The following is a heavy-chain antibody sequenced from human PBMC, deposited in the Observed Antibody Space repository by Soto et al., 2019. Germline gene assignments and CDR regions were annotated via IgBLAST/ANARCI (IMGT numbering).Heavy chain of an antibody. V-gene: IGHV3-30-3*01. J-gene: IGHJ4*02. CDR3: ARALPMAGFDY. CDR2: ISYDGSNK. Sequence: QVQLVESGGGVVQPGRSLRLSCAASGFTFSSYAMHWVRQAPGKGLEWVAVISYDGSNKYYADSVKGRFTISRDNSKKTLYLQMNSLRAEDTAVYYCARALPMAGFDYWGQGTLVTVSS. CDR1: GFTFSSYA. D-gene: IGHD3-10*01.